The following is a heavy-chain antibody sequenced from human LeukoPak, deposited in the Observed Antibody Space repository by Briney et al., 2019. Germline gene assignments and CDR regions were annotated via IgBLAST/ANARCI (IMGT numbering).Heavy chain of an antibody. CDR2: ISSGSSSI. J-gene: IGHJ6*02. CDR1: GFTFSSCS. D-gene: IGHD3-16*01. CDR3: ARGGGLDV. V-gene: IGHV3-48*01. Sequence: GGSLRLSCAASGFTFSSCSMNWVRQAPGKGLEWVSYISSGSSSIYYADSVKGRFTISRDNAENSLYLQMSNLRAEDTAVYFCARGGGLDVWGQGATVTVSS.